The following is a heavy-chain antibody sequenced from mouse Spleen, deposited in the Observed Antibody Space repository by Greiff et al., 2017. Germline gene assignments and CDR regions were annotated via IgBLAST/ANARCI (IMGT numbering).Heavy chain of an antibody. CDR1: GYTFTSYG. D-gene: IGHD2-4*01. V-gene: IGHV1-81*01. Sequence: VQVVESGAELARPGASVKLSCKASGYTFTSYGISWVKQRTGQGLEWIGEIYPRSGNTYYNEKFKGKATLTADKSSSTAYMELRSLTSEDSAVYFCARGGGLIDAMDYWGQGTSVTVSS. J-gene: IGHJ4*01. CDR2: IYPRSGNT. CDR3: ARGGGLIDAMDY.